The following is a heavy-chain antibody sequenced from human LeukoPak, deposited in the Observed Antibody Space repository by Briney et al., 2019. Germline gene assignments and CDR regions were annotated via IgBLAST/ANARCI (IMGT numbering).Heavy chain of an antibody. Sequence: GGSLRLSCAVSGFTFNNYAMNWVRQAPGKGLEWVSAISGGGETTYYADSAKGRFTISRDNSQNTLYLQMNSLRAEDTAVYYCARDYADYVGYFFFDYWGQGTLVTVSS. CDR3: ARDYADYVGYFFFDY. CDR1: GFTFNNYA. V-gene: IGHV3-23*01. J-gene: IGHJ4*02. D-gene: IGHD4-17*01. CDR2: ISGGGETT.